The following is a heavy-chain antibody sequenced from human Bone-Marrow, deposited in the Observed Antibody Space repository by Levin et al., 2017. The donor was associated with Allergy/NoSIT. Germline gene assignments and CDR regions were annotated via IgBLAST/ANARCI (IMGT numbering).Heavy chain of an antibody. CDR1: GYPFDNHA. V-gene: IGHV1-18*01. CDR3: ARHGSGSYYKRLDY. Sequence: GESLKISCKASGYPFDNHAIIWVRQAPGQGLEWVGQISAYNGNTHYAQRLQGRVTMTTDTSTDTAYMELRSLKSDDTAIYYCARHGSGSYYKRLDYWGQGTLVTVSS. D-gene: IGHD3-10*01. J-gene: IGHJ4*02. CDR2: ISAYNGNT.